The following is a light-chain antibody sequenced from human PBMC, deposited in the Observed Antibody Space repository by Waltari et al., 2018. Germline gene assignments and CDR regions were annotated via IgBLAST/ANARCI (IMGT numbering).Light chain of an antibody. Sequence: EIVMTQSPATLSVSPGYRATLSCRASQSVSSNLAWYQQKPGQPPRLLIYGATSRATGIPARFSGTGSGTEFTLTISSLQSEDFAVYYCQQYNNWPPLFTFGPGTKVDMK. CDR2: GAT. J-gene: IGKJ3*01. CDR3: QQYNNWPPLFT. V-gene: IGKV3D-15*01. CDR1: QSVSSN.